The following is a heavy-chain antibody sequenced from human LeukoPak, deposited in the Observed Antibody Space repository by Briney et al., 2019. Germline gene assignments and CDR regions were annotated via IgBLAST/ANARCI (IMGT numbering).Heavy chain of an antibody. D-gene: IGHD2-2*01. J-gene: IGHJ5*02. CDR3: ARRRIVVVPAAKGRPDNWFDP. CDR1: GYTFTSYD. V-gene: IGHV1-8*01. Sequence: GASVKVSCKASGYTFTSYDINWVRQATGQGLEWMGWMNPNSGNTGYAQKFQGRVTMTRNTSISTAYMELSSLRSEDTAVYYCARRRIVVVPAAKGRPDNWFDPWGQGTLVTVSS. CDR2: MNPNSGNT.